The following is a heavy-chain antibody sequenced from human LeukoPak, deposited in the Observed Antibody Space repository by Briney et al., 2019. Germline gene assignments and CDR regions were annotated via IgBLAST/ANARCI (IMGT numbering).Heavy chain of an antibody. D-gene: IGHD1-26*01. CDR3: ARQIASGTYYFDY. V-gene: IGHV5-51*01. J-gene: IGHJ4*02. CDR2: IYPGDSDV. Sequence: GESLKISCKGSGYSFTSYWIGWVRQTPGKGLEWMGIIYPGDSDVRYSPSFQGQVTISADKSISTAYLQWSSLKASDTAMHYCARQIASGTYYFDYWGQGTLVTVSS. CDR1: GYSFTSYW.